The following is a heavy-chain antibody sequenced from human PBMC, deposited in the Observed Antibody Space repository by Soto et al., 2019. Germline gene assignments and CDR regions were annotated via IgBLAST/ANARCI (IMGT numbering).Heavy chain of an antibody. CDR3: ALAVAVPADLDD. V-gene: IGHV1-3*05. D-gene: IGHD6-19*01. J-gene: IGHJ4*01. Sequence: QVQLVQSGAEEKKPGASVKVSCKASGYTFTGYAMHWVRQAPGQRLEWMGWINDGNGNTKYSQKFQSRVTITRDTYASTAYMELSRLRSADTDVYYCALAVAVPADLDDWGHGTLVTVSS. CDR1: GYTFTGYA. CDR2: INDGNGNT.